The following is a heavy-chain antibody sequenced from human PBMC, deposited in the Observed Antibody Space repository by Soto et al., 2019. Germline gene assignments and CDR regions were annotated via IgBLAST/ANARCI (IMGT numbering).Heavy chain of an antibody. Sequence: SETLSLTCAVSCGSISSSNWWSWVRQPPGKGLEWIGEIYHSGSTNYNPSLKSRVTISVDKSKNQFSLKLGSVTAADTAVYYCARAAYLYSSSWSSTYYYYYGMDVWGQGTTVTVSS. J-gene: IGHJ6*02. V-gene: IGHV4-4*02. CDR1: CGSISSSNW. D-gene: IGHD6-13*01. CDR2: IYHSGST. CDR3: ARAAYLYSSSWSSTYYYYYGMDV.